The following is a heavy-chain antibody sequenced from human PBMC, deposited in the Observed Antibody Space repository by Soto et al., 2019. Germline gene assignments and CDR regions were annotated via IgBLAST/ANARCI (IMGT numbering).Heavy chain of an antibody. D-gene: IGHD3-3*01. CDR2: IYYSGST. V-gene: IGHV4-59*08. CDR3: ARHPSYYDFWSGPYFDY. Sequence: PSETLSLTCTVSGGSISSYYWSWIRQPPGKGLEWIGYIYYSGSTNYNPSLKSRVTISVDTSKNQFSLKLSSVTAADTAVYYCARHPSYYDFWSGPYFDYWGQGTLVTVSS. J-gene: IGHJ4*02. CDR1: GGSISSYY.